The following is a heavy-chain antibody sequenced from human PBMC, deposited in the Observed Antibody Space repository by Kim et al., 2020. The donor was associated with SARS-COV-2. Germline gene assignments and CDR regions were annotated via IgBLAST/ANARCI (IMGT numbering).Heavy chain of an antibody. CDR3: VSRIYDSSGSVDV. Sequence: GGSLRLSCAASGFAFSGFAMHWVRQASGKGLDWVGRIETKANSYATTYAASVDGRFTVSRDDSTNTAYLQMNSLKTEDTAVYYCVSRIYDSSGSVDVWGQGTTVTVSS. V-gene: IGHV3-73*01. D-gene: IGHD3-22*01. J-gene: IGHJ6*02. CDR1: GFAFSGFA. CDR2: IETKANSYAT.